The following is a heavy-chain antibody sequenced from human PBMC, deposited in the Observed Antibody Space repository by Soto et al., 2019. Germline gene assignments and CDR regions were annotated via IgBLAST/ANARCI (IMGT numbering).Heavy chain of an antibody. Sequence: GGSLRLSCAASGFTFSSYSMNWVRQAPGKGLEWVSYISSSSSTIYYADSVKGRFTISRDNAKNSLYLQMNSLRAEDTAVYYCARDQEGSGYPLDYWGQGTLVTVSS. V-gene: IGHV3-48*04. CDR2: ISSSSSTI. J-gene: IGHJ4*02. D-gene: IGHD3-22*01. CDR1: GFTFSSYS. CDR3: ARDQEGSGYPLDY.